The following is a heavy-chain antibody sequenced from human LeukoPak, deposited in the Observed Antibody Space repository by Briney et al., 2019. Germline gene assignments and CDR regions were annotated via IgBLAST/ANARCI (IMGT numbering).Heavy chain of an antibody. CDR1: GGTFSNYA. D-gene: IGHD2-15*01. Sequence: SVKVSCKASGGTFSNYAISWVRQAPGQGLEWMGRIVPMLGIANYAHNFQGRVTITAVKSTSTAYMELSSLRSDDTALYYCASCSGGSCYSRDWFDPWGQGTQVTVSS. CDR2: IVPMLGIA. V-gene: IGHV1-69*04. J-gene: IGHJ5*02. CDR3: ASCSGGSCYSRDWFDP.